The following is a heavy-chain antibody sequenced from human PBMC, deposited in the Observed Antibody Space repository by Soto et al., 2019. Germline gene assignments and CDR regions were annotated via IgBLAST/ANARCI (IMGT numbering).Heavy chain of an antibody. V-gene: IGHV4-59*01. CDR2: VYYSGST. CDR1: GDSIGSYR. Sequence: QVQLQESGPGLAKPSETLSLTCSVSGDSIGSYRWSWVRQPPGKGLEWIGYVYYSGSTNYNPSLPSRVTMSVDTSKNQFSLNLASVTAADTAVYYCARAPPPISYGTGEGKSEYYLASWGQGTLVTVSP. J-gene: IGHJ4*02. D-gene: IGHD3-10*01. CDR3: ARAPPPISYGTGEGKSEYYLAS.